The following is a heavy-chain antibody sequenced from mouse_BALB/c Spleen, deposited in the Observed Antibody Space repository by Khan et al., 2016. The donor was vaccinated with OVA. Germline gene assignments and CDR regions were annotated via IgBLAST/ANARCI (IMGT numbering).Heavy chain of an antibody. V-gene: IGHV3-2*02. J-gene: IGHJ2*01. CDR1: GYSITSGYA. CDR2: ISYSGVT. D-gene: IGHD1-1*01. CDR3: ARGNYYGYYFDY. Sequence: LQQSGPGLVKPSQFLSLTCTVTGYSITSGYAWNWIRQFPGNKLEWMGYISYSGVTSYTPSLKSRISITRDTSKNQFFLQLNSVTTEDTATYYCARGNYYGYYFDYWGQGTTLTVSS.